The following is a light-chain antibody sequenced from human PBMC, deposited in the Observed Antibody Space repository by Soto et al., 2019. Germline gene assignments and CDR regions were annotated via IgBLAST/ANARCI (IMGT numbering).Light chain of an antibody. CDR2: SAS. Sequence: DIQMTQSPSSISASIGDRVTISCRASQGISSWLAWYQQKPGKAPSLLIYSASTLHTGVPSRFSGSGSGTDFTLTISSLQPEDFATYYCQQANSFPLTFGHGTKVDIK. CDR3: QQANSFPLT. V-gene: IGKV1-12*01. J-gene: IGKJ3*01. CDR1: QGISSW.